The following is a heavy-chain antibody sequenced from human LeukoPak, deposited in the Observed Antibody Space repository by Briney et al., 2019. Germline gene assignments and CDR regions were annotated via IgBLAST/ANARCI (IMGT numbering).Heavy chain of an antibody. J-gene: IGHJ4*02. D-gene: IGHD3-10*01. Sequence: PGGSLRLSCAASGFTFSSYGMHWVRQAPGKGLEWVAFIRYDGSNKYYADSVKGRFTISRDNSKNTLYLQMNSLRAEDTAVYYCAKPNRGLWSGESPLDYWGQGTLVTVSS. CDR2: IRYDGSNK. CDR1: GFTFSSYG. CDR3: AKPNRGLWSGESPLDY. V-gene: IGHV3-30*02.